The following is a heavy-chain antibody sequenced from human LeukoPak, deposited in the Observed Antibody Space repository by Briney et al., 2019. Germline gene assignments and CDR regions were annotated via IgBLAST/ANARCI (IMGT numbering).Heavy chain of an antibody. V-gene: IGHV1-2*02. CDR3: ARDREGAIAVAGYYFDY. CDR1: GYTFTGYY. CDR2: INPNSGGT. D-gene: IGHD6-19*01. Sequence: ASVKVSCKASGYTFTGYYMHWVRQAPGQGLEWMGWINPNSGGTNYAQKFKGRVTMTRDTSINTAYMELSRLRSDDTAVYYCARDREGAIAVAGYYFDYWGQGTLVAVSS. J-gene: IGHJ4*02.